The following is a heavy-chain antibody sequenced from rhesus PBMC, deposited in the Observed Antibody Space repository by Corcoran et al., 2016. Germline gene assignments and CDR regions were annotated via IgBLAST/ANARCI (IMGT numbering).Heavy chain of an antibody. Sequence: EVQLVESGGGLVQPGGSLRLSCEASGFTFSTYGIHWVRQAPGKGLEWLVVISFDENKKYYADSMKDLFTISRDNSKNMVYLQMNNLKLEDTAVYYCVRGFYGLDSWGQGVVVTVSS. J-gene: IGHJ6*01. CDR2: ISFDENKK. CDR3: VRGFYGLDS. CDR1: GFTFSTYG. V-gene: IGHV3-54*02.